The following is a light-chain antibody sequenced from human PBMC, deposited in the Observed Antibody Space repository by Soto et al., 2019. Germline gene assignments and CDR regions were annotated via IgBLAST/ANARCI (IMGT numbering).Light chain of an antibody. CDR1: QSISSW. CDR2: KAS. Sequence: DIQMTQSPSTLSASVGDRVTITCRASQSISSWLAWYQQKPGKAPKLLIYKASSLESGVPSRFSGSGSGTEFTLTISSLQPDDFATYYCQPYNSYSGGFGPGTKVDIK. CDR3: QPYNSYSGG. V-gene: IGKV1-5*03. J-gene: IGKJ3*01.